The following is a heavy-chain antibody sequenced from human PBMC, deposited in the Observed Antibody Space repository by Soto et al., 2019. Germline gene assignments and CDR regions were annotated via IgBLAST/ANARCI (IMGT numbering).Heavy chain of an antibody. CDR3: AKPFGGEYYYDSSGYYYGYFDY. CDR2: ISYDGSNK. D-gene: IGHD3-22*01. Sequence: VGSLRLSCAASGFTFSSYGMHWVRQAPGKGLEWVAVISYDGSNKYYADSVKGRFTISRDNSKNTLYLQMNSLRAEDTAVYYCAKPFGGEYYYDSSGYYYGYFDYWGQGTLVTVSS. V-gene: IGHV3-30*18. CDR1: GFTFSSYG. J-gene: IGHJ4*02.